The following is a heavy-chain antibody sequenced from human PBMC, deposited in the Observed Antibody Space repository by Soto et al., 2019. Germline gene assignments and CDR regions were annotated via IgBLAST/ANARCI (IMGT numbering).Heavy chain of an antibody. CDR2: IKSNSDGGTT. V-gene: IGHV3-15*01. J-gene: IGHJ4*02. CDR1: EFTFSNAW. CDR3: TTGFRWFGEF. Sequence: EVQLVESGGGLVKPGGSLRLSCAASEFTFSNAWVTWVRQAPGKGLEWVGRIKSNSDGGTTDYAAPVEGRFTVSRDDSTNTLCLQMNSLKTEDTAIYYCTTGFRWFGEFWGQGTLVTVSS. D-gene: IGHD3-10*01.